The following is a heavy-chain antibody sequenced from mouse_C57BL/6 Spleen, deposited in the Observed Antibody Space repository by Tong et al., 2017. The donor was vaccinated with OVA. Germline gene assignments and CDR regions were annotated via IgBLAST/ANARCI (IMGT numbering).Heavy chain of an antibody. D-gene: IGHD2-4*01. Sequence: EVQLQESGPELVKPGASVKISCKASGYTFTDYYMNWVKQSHGKSLEWIGDINPNNGGTIYNQKFKGKATLTVDKSSSTAYMELRSLTSEDTAVYYCARFYYDYGGYYAMDYWGQGTSVTVSS. V-gene: IGHV1-26*01. CDR1: GYTFTDYY. CDR2: INPNNGGT. CDR3: ARFYYDYGGYYAMDY. J-gene: IGHJ4*01.